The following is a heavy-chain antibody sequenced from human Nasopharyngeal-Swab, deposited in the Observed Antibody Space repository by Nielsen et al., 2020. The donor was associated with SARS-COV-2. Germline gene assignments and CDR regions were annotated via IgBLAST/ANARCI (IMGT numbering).Heavy chain of an antibody. J-gene: IGHJ6*02. V-gene: IGHV1-24*01. CDR3: ATPGPYGSGSYYNPLDYYYYGMDV. Sequence: ASVKVSCKASGYTFTGYYMHWVRQAPGQGLEWMGGFDPEDGETIYAQKFQGRVTMTEDTSTGTAYMELSSLRSEDTAVYYCATPGPYGSGSYYNPLDYYYYGMDVWGQGTTVTVSS. CDR2: FDPEDGET. D-gene: IGHD3-10*01. CDR1: GYTFTGYY.